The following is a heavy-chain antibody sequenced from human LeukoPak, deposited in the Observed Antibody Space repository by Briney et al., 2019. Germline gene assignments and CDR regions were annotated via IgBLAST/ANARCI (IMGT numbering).Heavy chain of an antibody. CDR3: ARYRLVPGEYKKYRYSDY. CDR1: GGSISSGGYY. V-gene: IGHV4-31*03. Sequence: SETLSLTCTVSGGSISSGGYYWSWIRQHPGKGLEWIGYIYYSGSTFYNPSLKSRVTISVDTSKNHFSLKLSSVTAADTAVYYCARYRLVPGEYKKYRYSDYWGQGTLVTVSS. CDR2: IYYSGST. D-gene: IGHD6-19*01. J-gene: IGHJ4*02.